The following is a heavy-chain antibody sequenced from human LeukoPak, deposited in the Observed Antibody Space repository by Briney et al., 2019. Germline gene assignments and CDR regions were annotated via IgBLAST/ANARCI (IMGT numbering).Heavy chain of an antibody. CDR1: GGSISSSGYC. CDR2: MSYSGST. Sequence: PSETLSLTCTVSGGSISSSGYCWSWIRQPPGKGLECIGIMSYSGSTYYNPSLKSRVTMSVDTSKNHFSLKLSSVTAADTAVYYCARQIYYDRSGYFYFNWGQGTLVTVSS. D-gene: IGHD3-22*01. V-gene: IGHV4-39*01. CDR3: ARQIYYDRSGYFYFN. J-gene: IGHJ4*02.